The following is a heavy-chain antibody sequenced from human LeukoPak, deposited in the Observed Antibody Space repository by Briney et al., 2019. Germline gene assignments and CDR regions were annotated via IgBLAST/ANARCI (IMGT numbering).Heavy chain of an antibody. J-gene: IGHJ4*02. V-gene: IGHV4-61*09. D-gene: IGHD2-2*01. CDR1: GGSISSGVYY. Sequence: SQTLSLTCTVSGGSISSGVYYWSWIRQPAGKGLEWIGHIYTSGTTNYNPSLKSRVTISVDTSENQFSLKLSSVTAADTAVYYCAATSNYVDYWGQGTLVTVSS. CDR3: AATSNYVDY. CDR2: IYTSGTT.